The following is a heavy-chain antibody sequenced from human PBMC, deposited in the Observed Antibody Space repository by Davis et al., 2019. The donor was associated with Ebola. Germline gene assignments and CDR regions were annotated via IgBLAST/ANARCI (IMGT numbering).Heavy chain of an antibody. Sequence: SETLSLTCAVYGGSFSGYYWSWIRQPPGKGLEWIGEINHSGSTNYNTSLKSRVTISVDTSKNQFSLKLSSVTAADTAVYYCAREGYDSSGYPPPNWFDPWGQGTLVTVSS. D-gene: IGHD3-22*01. CDR3: AREGYDSSGYPPPNWFDP. CDR1: GGSFSGYY. V-gene: IGHV4-34*01. J-gene: IGHJ5*02. CDR2: INHSGST.